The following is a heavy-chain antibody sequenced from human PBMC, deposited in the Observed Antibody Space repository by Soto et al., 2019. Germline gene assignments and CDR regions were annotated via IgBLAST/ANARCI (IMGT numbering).Heavy chain of an antibody. V-gene: IGHV1-69*13. CDR2: IIPIFGTA. CDR1: GCTFSSYA. J-gene: IGHJ6*02. CDR3: ARDRKDYDFWSGPGHYYYYYGMDV. Sequence: GASVKVSCKASGCTFSSYAISWVRQAPGQGLERMKGIIPIFGTANYAQKFQGRVTITADESTSTAYMELSSLRSEDTAVYYCARDRKDYDFWSGPGHYYYYYGMDVWGQGTTVTVSS. D-gene: IGHD3-3*01.